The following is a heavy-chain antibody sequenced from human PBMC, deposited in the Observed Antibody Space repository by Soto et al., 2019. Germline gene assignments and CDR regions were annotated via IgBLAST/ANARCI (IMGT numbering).Heavy chain of an antibody. CDR3: ARSHSFDGSIYHYYFDV. Sequence: SETLSITCTVSGGSIGSFYWSWIRQSPGGTLEWIGYIYASRATTYNPSLESRITMSVDIPNNEFSLDLTSVTAADTAVYYCARSHSFDGSIYHYYFDVWGQGTRVTVSS. CDR1: GGSIGSFY. V-gene: IGHV4-59*01. D-gene: IGHD3-3*02. J-gene: IGHJ4*02. CDR2: IYASRAT.